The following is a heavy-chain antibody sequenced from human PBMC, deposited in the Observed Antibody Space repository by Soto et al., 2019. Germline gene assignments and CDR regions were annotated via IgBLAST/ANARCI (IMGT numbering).Heavy chain of an antibody. CDR3: ARTSPVAGGFDY. V-gene: IGHV4-59*01. J-gene: IGHJ4*02. D-gene: IGHD6-19*01. CDR2: IYYST. CDR1: GGSISGYY. Sequence: SETLSLTCTVSGGSISGYYWGWIRQPPGKGLEWIGYIYYSTNYNPSLKSRVTISIDTSKNQLSLKLTSVTAADTAVYYCARTSPVAGGFDYWGQGTLVTVSS.